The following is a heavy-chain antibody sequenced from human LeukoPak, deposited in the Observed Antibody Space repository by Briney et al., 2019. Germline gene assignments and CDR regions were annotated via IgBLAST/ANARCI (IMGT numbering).Heavy chain of an antibody. D-gene: IGHD6-19*01. CDR1: GGTFSSYA. J-gene: IGHJ4*02. CDR3: ARDLPYSSGSGY. CDR2: IIPIFGTA. Sequence: SVKVSCKASGGTFSSYAISWVRLAPGQGLEWMGRIIPIFGTANYAQKFQGRVTITTDESTSTAYMELSSLRSEDTAVYYCARDLPYSSGSGYWGQGTLVTVSS. V-gene: IGHV1-69*05.